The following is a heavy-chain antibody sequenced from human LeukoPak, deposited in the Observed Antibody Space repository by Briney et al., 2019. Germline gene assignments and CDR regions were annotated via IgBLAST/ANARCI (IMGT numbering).Heavy chain of an antibody. D-gene: IGHD7-27*01. Sequence: GGSLRLSCVASGITFSNYAVSWVRQAPEKGLDWVSVISGSAHKIRYADSVKGRFTISRDNSENIVYLQMNNLRVEDTAVYYCARDPNWGSGYWGQGTLVTVSS. V-gene: IGHV3-23*01. CDR1: GITFSNYA. CDR2: ISGSAHKI. J-gene: IGHJ4*02. CDR3: ARDPNWGSGY.